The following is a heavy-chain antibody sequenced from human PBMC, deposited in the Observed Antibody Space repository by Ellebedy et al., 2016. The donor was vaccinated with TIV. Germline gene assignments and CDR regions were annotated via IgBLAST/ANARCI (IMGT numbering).Heavy chain of an antibody. CDR3: ARGRFGELQNYYYYYGMDV. CDR2: ISSSSSYI. D-gene: IGHD3-10*01. V-gene: IGHV3-21*01. CDR1: GFTFSSYS. Sequence: GESLKISXAASGFTFSSYSMNWVRQAPGKGLEWVSSISSSSSYIYYADSVKGRFTISRDNSKNSLYLQMNSLRAEDTAVYYCARGRFGELQNYYYYYGMDVWGQGTTVTVSS. J-gene: IGHJ6*02.